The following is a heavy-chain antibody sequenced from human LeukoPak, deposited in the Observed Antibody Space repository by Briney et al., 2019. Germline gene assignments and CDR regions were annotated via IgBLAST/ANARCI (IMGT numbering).Heavy chain of an antibody. CDR2: ISGYNDKT. D-gene: IGHD3-3*01. V-gene: IGHV1-18*01. CDR1: GYIFASYG. Sequence: GASVKVSCKASGYIFASYGISWVRQAPGQGLEWMGWISGYNDKTNYAQHLQGRVTMTTDTSTSTAYMDLGSLRSDDTAVYYCARSYISILGEGPYFFDYWGQGTLVTVSS. J-gene: IGHJ4*02. CDR3: ARSYISILGEGPYFFDY.